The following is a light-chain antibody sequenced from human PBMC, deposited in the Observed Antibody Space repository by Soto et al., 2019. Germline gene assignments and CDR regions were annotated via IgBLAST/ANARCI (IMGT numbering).Light chain of an antibody. CDR3: SSYTTTNTLYV. V-gene: IGLV2-14*02. CDR1: SSDVGYYDL. J-gene: IGLJ1*01. CDR2: EVF. Sequence: QSVLTQPASVSGSPGQSITISCAGTSSDVGYYDLVSWYQQHPGKAPKLMIYEVFNRPSGVSSRFSGSKSGSTASLTISGLQAEDEADYYCSSYTTTNTLYVFGTGTKLTVL.